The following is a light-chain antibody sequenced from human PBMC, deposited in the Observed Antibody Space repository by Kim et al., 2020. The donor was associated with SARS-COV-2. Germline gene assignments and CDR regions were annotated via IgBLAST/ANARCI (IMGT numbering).Light chain of an antibody. CDR3: QHRRSWPLT. V-gene: IGKV3-11*01. CDR1: QSVDNY. CDR2: DAS. Sequence: EIVLTQSPATLSLSPGERATLSCRASQSVDNYLAWYQQKPGQAPRLLIYDASNRATGIPARFSGSGSGTDFTLTISSLEPEDSAVYYCQHRRSWPLTFGGGTKVEI. J-gene: IGKJ4*01.